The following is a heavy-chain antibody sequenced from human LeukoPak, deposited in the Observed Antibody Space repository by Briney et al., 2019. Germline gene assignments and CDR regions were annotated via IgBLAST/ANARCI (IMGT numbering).Heavy chain of an antibody. CDR1: GFTFDDYG. CDR3: GRGHWGLDY. Sequence: GGSLRLACAASGFTFDDYGMSWVRQAPGKGLEWVSGINWNGGSTGYADSVKGRFTISRDNAKSSLYLEMNSLRAEDTAVYYCGRGHWGLDYWGQGTLVTVSS. D-gene: IGHD7-27*01. CDR2: INWNGGST. J-gene: IGHJ4*02. V-gene: IGHV3-20*04.